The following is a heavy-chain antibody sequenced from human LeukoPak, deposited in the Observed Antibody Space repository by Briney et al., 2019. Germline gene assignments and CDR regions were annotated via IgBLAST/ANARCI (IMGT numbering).Heavy chain of an antibody. CDR1: GGSISSYY. CDR2: IYTSGST. D-gene: IGHD5-24*01. J-gene: IGHJ4*02. V-gene: IGHV4-4*07. CDR3: ARWDGYSYYFDY. Sequence: SETLSLTCTVSGGSISSYYWSWIRQPAGKGLEWIGRIYTSGSTNYIPSLKSRLTISVDTSKNQFSLRLSSVTAADTAVYYCARWDGYSYYFDYWGQGTLVTVSS.